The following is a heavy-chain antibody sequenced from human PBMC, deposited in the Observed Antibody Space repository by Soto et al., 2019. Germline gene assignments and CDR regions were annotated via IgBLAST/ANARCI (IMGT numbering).Heavy chain of an antibody. V-gene: IGHV3-23*01. J-gene: IGHJ4*02. Sequence: EVQLLESGGGMVQPGGSLRLSCAASGFTFINYAMTWVRQAPGKGLEWVSVITGTGDRTHYADSVKGRFIISRDNSRNTLYRQKNSRRAEDTAGEYCAKVVAGWELQFDFWGPGNPVTGSS. D-gene: IGHD6-19*01. CDR2: ITGTGDRT. CDR3: AKVVAGWELQFDF. CDR1: GFTFINYA.